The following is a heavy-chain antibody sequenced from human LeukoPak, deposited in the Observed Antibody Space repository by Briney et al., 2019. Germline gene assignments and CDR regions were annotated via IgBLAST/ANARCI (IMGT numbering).Heavy chain of an antibody. CDR1: GGSISSYY. CDR2: IYYSGST. J-gene: IGHJ4*02. Sequence: PSGTLSLTCTVSGGSISSYYWSWIRQPPGKGLEWIGYIYYSGSTNYNPSLKSRVTISVDTSKNQFSLKLSSVTAADTAVYYCARHNYGPISAIDYWGQGTLVTVSS. D-gene: IGHD4-17*01. CDR3: ARHNYGPISAIDY. V-gene: IGHV4-59*08.